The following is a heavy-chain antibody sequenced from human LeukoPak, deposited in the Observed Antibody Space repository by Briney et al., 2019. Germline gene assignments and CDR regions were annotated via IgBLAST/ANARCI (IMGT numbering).Heavy chain of an antibody. CDR3: AASVTTKPYYFDY. D-gene: IGHD4-17*01. CDR1: GGSISSGGYY. CDR2: IYYSGST. J-gene: IGHJ4*02. Sequence: PSQTLSLTCTVSGGSISSGGYYWSWIRQHPGKGLEWIGYIYYSGSTYYNPSLKSRVTISVDTSKNQFSLELSSVTAADTAVYYCAASVTTKPYYFDYWGQGTLVTVSS. V-gene: IGHV4-31*03.